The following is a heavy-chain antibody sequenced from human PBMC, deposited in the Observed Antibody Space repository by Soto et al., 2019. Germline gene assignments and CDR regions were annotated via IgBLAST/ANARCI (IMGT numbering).Heavy chain of an antibody. CDR1: GYTFTGYY. V-gene: IGHV1-2*02. D-gene: IGHD3-22*01. J-gene: IGHJ4*02. CDR2: INPNSGGT. CDR3: ARDPDSSGYFVFDY. Sequence: ASVKVSCKASGYTFTGYYMHWVRQAPGQGLEWMGWINPNSGGTNYAQKFQGRVTMTRDTSISTAYMELSSLRAEDTAVYYCARDPDSSGYFVFDYWGQGTLVTVSS.